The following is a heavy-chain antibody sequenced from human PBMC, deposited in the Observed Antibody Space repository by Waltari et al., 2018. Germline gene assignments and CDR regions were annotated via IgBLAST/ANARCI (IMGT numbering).Heavy chain of an antibody. CDR3: VRGLTGDFDY. CDR2: MTPHSGKS. CDR1: GYTFPSYE. V-gene: IGHV1-8*03. J-gene: IGHJ4*02. D-gene: IGHD7-27*01. Sequence: QVQLVQSGAEVRKPGASVKVSCTACGYTFPSYEINWVRQATGQGLEWVGWMTPHSGKSGSAQEFQGRVSFTSNTSISTAYMELSSLTSEDTAVYYCVRGLTGDFDYWGQGTLVTVSS.